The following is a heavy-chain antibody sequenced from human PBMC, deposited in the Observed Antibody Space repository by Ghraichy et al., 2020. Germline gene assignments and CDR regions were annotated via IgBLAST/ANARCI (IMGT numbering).Heavy chain of an antibody. Sequence: GGSLRLSCAASGFTFDDYAMHWVRQAPGKGLEWVSGISWNSGSIGYADSVKGRFTISRDNAKNSLYLQMNSLRAEDTALYYCAKDDLYDSSGCFDYWGQGTLVTVSS. D-gene: IGHD3-22*01. CDR2: ISWNSGSI. J-gene: IGHJ4*02. V-gene: IGHV3-9*01. CDR3: AKDDLYDSSGCFDY. CDR1: GFTFDDYA.